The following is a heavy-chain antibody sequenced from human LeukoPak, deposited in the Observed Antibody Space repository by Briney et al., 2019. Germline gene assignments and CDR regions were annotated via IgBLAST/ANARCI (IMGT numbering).Heavy chain of an antibody. Sequence: GGSLRLSCAASGFTVSSNYMSWVRQAPGKGLEWVSVIYSGGSTYYADSVKGRFTISRDNSKNTLFLQMNSRRAQATALYYCARDHAQSTYYYYGMDVWGQGTTVTVSS. CDR2: IYSGGST. V-gene: IGHV3-66*01. J-gene: IGHJ6*02. CDR3: ARDHAQSTYYYYGMDV. CDR1: GFTVSSNY.